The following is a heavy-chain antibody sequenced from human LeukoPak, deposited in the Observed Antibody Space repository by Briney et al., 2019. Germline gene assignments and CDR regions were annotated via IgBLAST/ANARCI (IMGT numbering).Heavy chain of an antibody. Sequence: GGFLRLSWAASGFTFSDYSMSWVREAPGQGLEWVSTISDDGSGTYYADSVKGRFTISRDNSKNTLFLQINSLRAEDSAVYYCATDRERDPSVYYLVGGQGTLITVSS. V-gene: IGHV3-23*01. J-gene: IGHJ4*02. CDR1: GFTFSDYS. D-gene: IGHD3-22*01. CDR3: ATDRERDPSVYYLV. CDR2: ISDDGSGT.